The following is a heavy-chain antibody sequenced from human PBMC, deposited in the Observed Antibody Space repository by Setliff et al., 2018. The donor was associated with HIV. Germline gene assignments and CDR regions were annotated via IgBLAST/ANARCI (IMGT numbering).Heavy chain of an antibody. CDR3: ATCRHRPSNWFDP. Sequence: SETLSLTCTVSGGSITSTTYYWGWIRQPPGKGLEWIGSVYYSGITFKNPSLKSRVSISVDRSGNQFSLRLTSVTAADTAVYYCATCRHRPSNWFDPWGQGTVVTVSS. CDR1: GGSITSTTYY. J-gene: IGHJ5*02. V-gene: IGHV4-39*07. CDR2: VYYSGIT.